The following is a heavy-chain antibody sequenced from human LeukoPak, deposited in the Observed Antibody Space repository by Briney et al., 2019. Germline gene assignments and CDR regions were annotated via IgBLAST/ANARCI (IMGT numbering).Heavy chain of an antibody. J-gene: IGHJ4*02. Sequence: ASVKVSCKASGGTFSSYAISWVRQAPGQGLEWMGGIIPIFGTANYAQKFQGRVTMTRDTSTSTVYMELSSLRSEDTAVYYCAREGDLTYFDYWGQGTLVTVSS. CDR1: GGTFSSYA. CDR3: AREGDLTYFDY. D-gene: IGHD2-21*02. CDR2: IIPIFGTA. V-gene: IGHV1-69*05.